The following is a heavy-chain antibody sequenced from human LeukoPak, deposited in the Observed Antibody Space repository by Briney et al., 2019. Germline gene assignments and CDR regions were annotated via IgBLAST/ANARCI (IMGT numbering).Heavy chain of an antibody. Sequence: SETLSLTCTVSGYSISSGYYWGWIRPPPGKGLECIGSIYHSGSTYYNPSLKSRVTISVDTSKNQFSLNLSSVTAADTAMYCCARAVGTSRNFFDYWGQGTLVTVSS. V-gene: IGHV4-38-2*02. CDR3: ARAVGTSRNFFDY. D-gene: IGHD4-23*01. CDR1: GYSISSGYY. J-gene: IGHJ4*02. CDR2: IYHSGST.